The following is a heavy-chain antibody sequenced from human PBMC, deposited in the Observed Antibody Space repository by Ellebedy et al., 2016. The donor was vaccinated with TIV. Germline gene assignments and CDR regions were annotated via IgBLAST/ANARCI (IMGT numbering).Heavy chain of an antibody. J-gene: IGHJ4*02. V-gene: IGHV3-23*01. D-gene: IGHD2-2*01. CDR3: APDSRDY. CDR2: ISDSGGNT. Sequence: GGSLRLSXAASGFTFSSYAMSWVRQAPGKGLEWVSTISDSGGNTYYADSVKGRFTISRDNSKNTLYLQMNSLRVEDTAIYYCAPDSRDYWGQGTLVTVSS. CDR1: GFTFSSYA.